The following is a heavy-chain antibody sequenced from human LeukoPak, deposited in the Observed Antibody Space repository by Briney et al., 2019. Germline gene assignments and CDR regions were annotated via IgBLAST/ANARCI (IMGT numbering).Heavy chain of an antibody. CDR1: GGSISSGGYY. V-gene: IGHV4-31*03. CDR2: IYYSGGT. D-gene: IGHD3-22*01. CDR3: ARDAHSSGYYYAFDI. Sequence: SEALSLTCTVSGGSISSGGYYWSWIRQRPGKGLEWIGYIYYSGGTYYNPSLKSRVTISVDTSKNQFSLKLSSVTAADTAVYYCARDAHSSGYYYAFDIWGQGTMVTVSS. J-gene: IGHJ3*02.